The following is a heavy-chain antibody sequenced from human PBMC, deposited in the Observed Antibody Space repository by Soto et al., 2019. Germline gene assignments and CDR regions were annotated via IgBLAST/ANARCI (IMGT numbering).Heavy chain of an antibody. V-gene: IGHV4-34*01. Sequence: QVRLQQSGAGLLKPSETLSLTCGVYGGSFSGNYWSWIRQPPGQGLGCIGEMDPSGSTNYSPSLKCRATIPADTSKTQFYLTLTSVIAADTAVYYCARGLVGGGASWCQGTLVTVSS. CDR2: MDPSGST. J-gene: IGHJ5*02. CDR1: GGSFSGNY. D-gene: IGHD1-26*01. CDR3: ARGLVGGGAS.